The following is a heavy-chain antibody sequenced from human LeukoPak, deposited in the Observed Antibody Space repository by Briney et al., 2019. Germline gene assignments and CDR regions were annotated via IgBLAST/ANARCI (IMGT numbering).Heavy chain of an antibody. CDR3: ARDFREVPAATYYYYYGMDV. D-gene: IGHD2-2*01. CDR2: ISSSSSYT. Sequence: GGSLRLSCAASGFTFSDYYMSWIRQAPGKGLEWVSYISSSSSYTNYADSVKGRFTISRDNAKNSLYLQMNSLRAEDMAVYYCARDFREVPAATYYYYYGMDVWGQGTTVTVSS. V-gene: IGHV3-11*05. CDR1: GFTFSDYY. J-gene: IGHJ6*02.